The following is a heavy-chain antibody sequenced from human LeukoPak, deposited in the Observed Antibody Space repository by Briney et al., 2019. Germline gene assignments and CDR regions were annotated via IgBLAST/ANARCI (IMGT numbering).Heavy chain of an antibody. D-gene: IGHD1-26*01. CDR2: IRSKANSYAT. J-gene: IGHJ4*02. V-gene: IGHV3-73*01. CDR3: TRHAAWELPLDY. Sequence: GGSLRLFCAASGFTFSGSAMLWVRQASGKGREWVGCIRSKANSYATAYAASVKGRFTISRDDSKNTAYLQMNSRKTEDTAVYYCTRHAAWELPLDYWGQGTLVTVPS. CDR1: GFTFSGSA.